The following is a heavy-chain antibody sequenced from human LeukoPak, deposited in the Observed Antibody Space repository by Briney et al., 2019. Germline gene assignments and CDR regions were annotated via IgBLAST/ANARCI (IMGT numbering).Heavy chain of an antibody. CDR1: GGSISSGSYY. CDR2: IYTSGST. J-gene: IGHJ4*02. Sequence: SETLSLTCTGSGGSISSGSYYWSWIRQPAGKGLEWIGRIYTSGSTNYNPSLKSRVTISVDTSKNQFSLKLSSVTAADTAVYYCARVPKHHYSGSYWGYFDYWGQGTLVTVSS. CDR3: ARVPKHHYSGSYWGYFDY. V-gene: IGHV4-61*02. D-gene: IGHD1-26*01.